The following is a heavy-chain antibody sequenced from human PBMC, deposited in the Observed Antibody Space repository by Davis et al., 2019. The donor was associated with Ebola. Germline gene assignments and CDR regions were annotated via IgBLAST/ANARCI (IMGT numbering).Heavy chain of an antibody. CDR1: GFTFSDYY. CDR3: AREPSGVLMVGAFDY. Sequence: GGSLRLSCAASGFTFSDYYMSWIRQAPGKGLEWVSYISSSSSYTNYADSVKGRFTISRDNAKNSLYLQMNSLRAEDTAVYYCAREPSGVLMVGAFDYWGQGTLVTVSS. V-gene: IGHV3-11*06. CDR2: ISSSSSYT. D-gene: IGHD2-8*01. J-gene: IGHJ4*02.